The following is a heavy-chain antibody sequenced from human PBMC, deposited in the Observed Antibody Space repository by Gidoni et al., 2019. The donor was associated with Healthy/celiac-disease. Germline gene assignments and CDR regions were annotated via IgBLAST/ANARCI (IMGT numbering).Heavy chain of an antibody. Sequence: QVQLVQSGAEVKKPGSAVKVSCKASGGTFSSYAISWVRQAPGQGSEWMGGIIPIFGTANYAQKFQGRVTITADESTSTAYMELSSLGSEDTAVYYCAGDGSGRSPDWFDPWGQGTLVTVSS. CDR3: AGDGSGRSPDWFDP. J-gene: IGHJ5*02. CDR1: GGTFSSYA. D-gene: IGHD3-10*01. V-gene: IGHV1-69*01. CDR2: IIPIFGTA.